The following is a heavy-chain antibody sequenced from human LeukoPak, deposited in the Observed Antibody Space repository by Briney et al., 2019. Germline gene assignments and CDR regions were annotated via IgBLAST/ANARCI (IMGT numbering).Heavy chain of an antibody. CDR2: IKKDVDEK. V-gene: IGHV3-7*01. CDR3: AREGGDGFNNNPPLGP. D-gene: IGHD5-24*01. J-gene: IGHJ3*01. Sequence: QSGGSLRLSCAASGFTFSSHWMTWIRQAPGKGLEWVASIKKDVDEKYYVDSVKGRFTISRDNAMNSLYLQMNSLRAEDTAVYYCAREGGDGFNNNPPLGPWGQGTMVTVSS. CDR1: GFTFSSHW.